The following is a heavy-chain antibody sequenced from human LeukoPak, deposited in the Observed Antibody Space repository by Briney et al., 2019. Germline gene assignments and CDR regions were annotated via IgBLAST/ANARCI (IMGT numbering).Heavy chain of an antibody. CDR1: GGSFSGYY. CDR3: AREAGKRYSGRRSAFDI. D-gene: IGHD5-12*01. J-gene: IGHJ3*02. V-gene: IGHV4-34*01. CDR2: INHSGST. Sequence: PSETLSLTCAVYGGSFSGYYWSWIRQPPGKGLEWIGEINHSGSTNYNPSLKSRVTISVDTSKNQFSLKLSSVTAADTAVNYCAREAGKRYSGRRSAFDIWGQGTMVTVSS.